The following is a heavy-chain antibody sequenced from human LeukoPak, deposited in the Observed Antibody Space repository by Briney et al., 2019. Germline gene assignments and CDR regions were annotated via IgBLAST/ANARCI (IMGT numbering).Heavy chain of an antibody. D-gene: IGHD2-2*02. CDR1: GFTVSSNY. V-gene: IGHV3-66*02. CDR3: ARDQLLYGGLDY. J-gene: IGHJ4*02. CDR2: IYSGGST. Sequence: GGSLRLSCAASGFTVSSNYMSWVRQAPGKGLEWVSVIYSGGSTYYADSVKGRFTISRDNSKNTLYLQMNSLRAEDTAVYYCARDQLLYGGLDYWGQGTLVTVSS.